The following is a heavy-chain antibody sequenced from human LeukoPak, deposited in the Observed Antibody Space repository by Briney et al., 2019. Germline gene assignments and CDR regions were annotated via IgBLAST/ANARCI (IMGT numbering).Heavy chain of an antibody. CDR2: INPSAGST. V-gene: IGHV1-46*01. CDR1: GYTFTSYY. CDR3: ARESPDNWFDP. J-gene: IGHJ5*02. Sequence: ASVKASCKASGYTFTSYYMHWVRQAPGQGLEWMGIINPSAGSTGYAQNFQGRVTMTRDTSTSTVYMEPSSLRSEDTAVYYCARESPDNWFDPWGQGTLVTVSS.